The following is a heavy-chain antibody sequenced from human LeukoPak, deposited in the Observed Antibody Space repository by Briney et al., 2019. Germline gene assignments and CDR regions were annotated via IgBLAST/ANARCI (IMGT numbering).Heavy chain of an antibody. CDR3: AKKMGTIRGFDY. CDR2: ISDGGVST. CDR1: GFTFSNYA. J-gene: IGHJ4*02. Sequence: GGSLRLSCAAPGFTFSNYAMCWVRQAPGKGLEWVSGISDGGVSTYHADSVMGRFTVSRDNSKNTLFLQMNSLRAEDTAVYYCAKKMGTIRGFDYWGQGTLVTVSS. V-gene: IGHV3-23*01. D-gene: IGHD5-24*01.